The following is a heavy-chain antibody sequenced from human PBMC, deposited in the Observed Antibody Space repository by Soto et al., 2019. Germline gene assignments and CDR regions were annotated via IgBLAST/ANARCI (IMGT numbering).Heavy chain of an antibody. Sequence: EVQLVESGGGLVQPGGSLRLSCAASGFTFSSYSMNWVRQAPGKGLEWVSYISSDSSTIYYADSVKGRFTISRDNAKNSLYLQMNSLRDEDTAVYYCARDRFFGSGWYYFDYWGQGTLVTVSS. CDR3: ARDRFFGSGWYYFDY. CDR1: GFTFSSYS. V-gene: IGHV3-48*02. D-gene: IGHD6-19*01. CDR2: ISSDSSTI. J-gene: IGHJ4*02.